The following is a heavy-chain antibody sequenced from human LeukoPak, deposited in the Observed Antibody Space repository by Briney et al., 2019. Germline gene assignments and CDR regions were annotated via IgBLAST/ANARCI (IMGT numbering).Heavy chain of an antibody. CDR3: AKAPVTACSGAYCYPFDY. V-gene: IGHV3-23*01. D-gene: IGHD2-15*01. CDR2: IGGSGTRT. J-gene: IGHJ4*02. CDR1: GFTFTTYG. Sequence: GGTLRLSCSASGFTFTTYGMNWVRQAPGKGLEWVSGIGGSGTRTYYADSVKGRFTISRDNSKNTLYLQMNSLRAEDAAVYYCAKAPVTACSGAYCYPFDYWGQGTLVTVSS.